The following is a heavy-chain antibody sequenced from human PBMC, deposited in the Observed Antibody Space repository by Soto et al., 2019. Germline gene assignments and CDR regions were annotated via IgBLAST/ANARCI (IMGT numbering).Heavy chain of an antibody. J-gene: IGHJ4*02. Sequence: EVQLLESGGGLVQPGGSLRLSCIVSGFPFSVFAMNWVRQAPGKGLEWVSIISASGDYAHYADSVRGRFTFSRDNSKNTLYLQMNSLRAEDTAIYFCAKKSCSGVACPGTLDYWGQGTRVTVTS. CDR2: ISASGDYA. CDR1: GFPFSVFA. V-gene: IGHV3-23*01. CDR3: AKKSCSGVACPGTLDY. D-gene: IGHD2-15*01.